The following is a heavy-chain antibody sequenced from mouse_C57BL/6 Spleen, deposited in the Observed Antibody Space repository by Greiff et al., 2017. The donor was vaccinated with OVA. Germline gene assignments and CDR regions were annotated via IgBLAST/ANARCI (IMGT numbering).Heavy chain of an antibody. CDR1: GFSLTSYG. Sequence: VQLQQSGPGLVQPSQSLSITCTVSGFSLTSYGVHWVRQSPGKGLEWLGVIWSGGSTDYNAAFISRLSISKDNSKSQVFFKMNSLQADDTAIYYCARNEDYGNYDWFAYWGQGTLVTVSA. CDR3: ARNEDYGNYDWFAY. CDR2: IWSGGST. D-gene: IGHD2-1*01. V-gene: IGHV2-2*01. J-gene: IGHJ3*01.